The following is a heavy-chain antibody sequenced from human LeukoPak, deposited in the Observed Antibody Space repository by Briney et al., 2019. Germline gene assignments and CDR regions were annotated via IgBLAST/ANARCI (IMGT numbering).Heavy chain of an antibody. CDR3: ARHYSYVDY. Sequence: SETLSLTCAVYGGSFSGYYWIWIRQPPGKGLEWIGEINHSGSTNYNPSLKSRVTISVDTSKNQFSLKLSSVTAADTAVYYCARHYSYVDYWGQGTLVTVSS. CDR2: INHSGST. CDR1: GGSFSGYY. D-gene: IGHD5-18*01. J-gene: IGHJ4*02. V-gene: IGHV4-34*01.